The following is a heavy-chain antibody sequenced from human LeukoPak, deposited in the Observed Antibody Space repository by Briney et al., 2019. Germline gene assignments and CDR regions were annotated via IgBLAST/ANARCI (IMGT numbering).Heavy chain of an antibody. CDR2: ISGSGGST. V-gene: IGHV3-23*01. CDR1: GFTFSSYA. CDR3: AKDLGYCSGGSCSTFDY. J-gene: IGHJ4*02. Sequence: GGSLRLSCAASGFTFSSYAMSWVRQAPGKGLEWVSAISGSGGSTYYADSVKGRFTISRVNSKNTLYLQMNSLRAEDTAVYYCAKDLGYCSGGSCSTFDYWGQGTLVTVSS. D-gene: IGHD2-15*01.